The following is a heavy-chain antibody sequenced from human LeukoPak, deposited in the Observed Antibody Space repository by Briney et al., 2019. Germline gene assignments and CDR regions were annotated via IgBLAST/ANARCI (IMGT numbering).Heavy chain of an antibody. D-gene: IGHD3-16*01. CDR2: INPNSGDT. J-gene: IGHJ4*02. CDR3: ARDGYYDYVWGSYPLTY. CDR1: GYTFTGYY. Sequence: ASVKVSCKASGYTFTGYYVHWVRQAPGQGLEWMGRINPNSGDTNYAQKFQGRVTMTRDTSISTAYMELSRLRSDDTAVYYCARDGYYDYVWGSYPLTYWGQGTLVTVSS. V-gene: IGHV1-2*06.